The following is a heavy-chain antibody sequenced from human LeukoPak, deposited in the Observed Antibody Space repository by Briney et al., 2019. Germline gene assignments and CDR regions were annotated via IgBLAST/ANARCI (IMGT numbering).Heavy chain of an antibody. CDR2: IKHSGSN. Sequence: KSSQTLSLTCAVYAGSFSGYYWSCIRQPPGKGLEWIGEIKHSGSNNINPSLKSRVTLSGDTSKNQYSLKLSSVTAADTAVYYCARVRRYYGSGSYYHAGSWFDPWGQGTLVTVSS. CDR3: ARVRRYYGSGSYYHAGSWFDP. V-gene: IGHV4-34*01. J-gene: IGHJ5*02. CDR1: AGSFSGYY. D-gene: IGHD3-10*01.